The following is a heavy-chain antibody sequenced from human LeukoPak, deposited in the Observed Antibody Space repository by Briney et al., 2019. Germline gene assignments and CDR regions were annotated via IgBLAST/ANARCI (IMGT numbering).Heavy chain of an antibody. Sequence: ASVKVSCKASGYTFTSYDFNWVRQAPGQGPEWIGWMNPNSGTTGYAQKFQGRVTMTEDTSTDTAYMELSSLRSEDTAVYYCATGEPNGSSGYYGYWGQGTLVTVSS. J-gene: IGHJ4*02. CDR2: MNPNSGTT. CDR3: ATGEPNGSSGYYGY. V-gene: IGHV1-8*01. CDR1: GYTFTSYD. D-gene: IGHD3-22*01.